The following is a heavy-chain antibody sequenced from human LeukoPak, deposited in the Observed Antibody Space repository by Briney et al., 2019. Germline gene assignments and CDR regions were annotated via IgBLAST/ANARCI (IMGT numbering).Heavy chain of an antibody. Sequence: ASVKVSCKPSGYTLTGYYIHWVRQAPGQRLEWMGWINPNSGGTNNTQKLQSRVTMTRDTSISTAYMELSRLRSDHTAVYYCARIWGSSTSCYDCWFDPWGQGTLVTVSS. D-gene: IGHD2-2*01. V-gene: IGHV1-2*02. CDR3: ARIWGSSTSCYDCWFDP. J-gene: IGHJ5*02. CDR1: GYTLTGYY. CDR2: INPNSGGT.